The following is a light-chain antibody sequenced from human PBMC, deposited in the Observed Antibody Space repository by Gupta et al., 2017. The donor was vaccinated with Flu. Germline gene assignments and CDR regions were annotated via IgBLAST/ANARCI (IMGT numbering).Light chain of an antibody. CDR1: IGMSGGNY. CDR2: KKD. J-gene: IGLJ2*01. V-gene: IGLV6-57*01. CDR3: HSYEGFVVV. Sequence: IGMSGGNYVQWYQQRPVSSPTMVIYKKDQRPSGVPDRFSGSIDRSSNSASLIISRLENEDESDYFCHSYEGFVVVFGGGTKLTVL.